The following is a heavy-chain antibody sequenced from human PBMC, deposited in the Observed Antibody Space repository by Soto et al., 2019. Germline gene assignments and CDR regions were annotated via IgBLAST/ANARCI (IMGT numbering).Heavy chain of an antibody. D-gene: IGHD3-22*01. V-gene: IGHV4-34*01. CDR3: AIDSMIVAVINPYYYYYGMDV. J-gene: IGHJ6*02. CDR1: GRSLNDYY. Sequence: SETLSLTCAVYGRSLNDYYWSWIRQPPGKGLEWIGEVNHRGGTNYNSSLKSRVTISVDTSKNQFSLELNSVTAADTAVYYCAIDSMIVAVINPYYYYYGMDVWGQGPRVTVSS. CDR2: VNHRGGT.